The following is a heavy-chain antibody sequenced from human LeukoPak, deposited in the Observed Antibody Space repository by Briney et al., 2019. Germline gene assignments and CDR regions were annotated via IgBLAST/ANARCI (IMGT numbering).Heavy chain of an antibody. V-gene: IGHV1-69*05. J-gene: IGHJ6*03. CDR2: IIPIVGTA. D-gene: IGHD4-17*01. Sequence: SVKVSCKASGGTFSSYAISWVRQAPGQGLEWMGGIIPIVGTANYAQKFQGRVTITTDESTSTAYMELSSLRSEDTAVYYCAGGVTTTHYYYYSYMDVWGKGTTVTISS. CDR1: GGTFSSYA. CDR3: AGGVTTTHYYYYSYMDV.